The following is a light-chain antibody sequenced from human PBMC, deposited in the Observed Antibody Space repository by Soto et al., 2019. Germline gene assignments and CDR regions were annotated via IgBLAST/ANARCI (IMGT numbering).Light chain of an antibody. CDR3: SSYTTISTYV. CDR2: DVT. Sequence: QSVLTHPASVSGSPGQSIAISCTGTSSDVGGYNYVSWYQQHPDKAPKLILYDVTNRPSGVSNRFSGSKSGNTASLTISGLQAEDEADYYCSSYTTISTYVFGTGTQLTVL. V-gene: IGLV2-14*01. J-gene: IGLJ1*01. CDR1: SSDVGGYNY.